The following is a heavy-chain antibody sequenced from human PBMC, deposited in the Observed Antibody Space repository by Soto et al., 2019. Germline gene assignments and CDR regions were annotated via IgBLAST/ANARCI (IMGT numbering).Heavy chain of an antibody. CDR3: ARHFSDFWSGYYNGWFDP. Sequence: SETLSLTCTVSGGSISSSSYYWGWIRQPPGKGLEWIGSIYYSGSTYYNPSLKSRVTISVDTSKNHFSLKLSSVTAADTVVYYCARHFSDFWSGYYNGWFDPWGQGTLVTVSS. D-gene: IGHD3-3*01. J-gene: IGHJ5*02. CDR1: GGSISSSSYY. V-gene: IGHV4-39*01. CDR2: IYYSGST.